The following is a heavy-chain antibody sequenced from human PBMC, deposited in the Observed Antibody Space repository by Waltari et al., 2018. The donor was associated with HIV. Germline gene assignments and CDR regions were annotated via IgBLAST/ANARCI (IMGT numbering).Heavy chain of an antibody. V-gene: IGHV5-51*01. J-gene: IGHJ3*02. Sequence: EEKLVQSGAEVNEPGESLKFSCKSLGNTLAGYWVGGVRQMPGKGLEWVCVIYPGDSDAVYSPSYQGRVIMSTDSSISTVYLQWSSLRASDTAMYYCARRKGDYRTAFDIWGQGTMVTASS. CDR3: ARRKGDYRTAFDI. CDR2: IYPGDSDA. D-gene: IGHD4-17*01. CDR1: GNTLAGYW.